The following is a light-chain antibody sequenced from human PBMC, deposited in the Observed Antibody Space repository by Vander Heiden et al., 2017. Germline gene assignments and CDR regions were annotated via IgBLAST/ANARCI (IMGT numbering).Light chain of an antibody. CDR2: DVS. Sequence: SALPQPASVSASPGPSFTLPCPGTSSDVGGYNYVSLYQQHPGKAPNLMIYDVSNRPAGVSNRFSGSKAGNTASLTISGRQAEDEDDYYCSAYTSSSNLVFGGGTKLTVL. V-gene: IGLV2-14*01. J-gene: IGLJ2*01. CDR3: SAYTSSSNLV. CDR1: SSDVGGYNY.